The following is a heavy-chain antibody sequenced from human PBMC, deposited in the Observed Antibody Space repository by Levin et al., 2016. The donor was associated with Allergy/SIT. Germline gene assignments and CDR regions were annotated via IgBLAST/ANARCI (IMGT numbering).Heavy chain of an antibody. V-gene: IGHV3-21*01. CDR1: GFTFSTYT. J-gene: IGHJ4*02. CDR2: ISTSSRYI. Sequence: GESLKISCATSGFTFSTYTMNWVRQAPGKGLEWVSSISTSSRYIYYADAVKGRFTISRDNAKNSVYLQMNSLRAEDTAVYYCARDLGQWELLRVIDYWGQGTLVTVSS. D-gene: IGHD1-26*01. CDR3: ARDLGQWELLRVIDY.